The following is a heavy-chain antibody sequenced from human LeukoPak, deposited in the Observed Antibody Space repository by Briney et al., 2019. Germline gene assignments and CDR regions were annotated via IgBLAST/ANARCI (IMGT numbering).Heavy chain of an antibody. CDR1: GFTFSSYG. CDR2: ISYDGSNK. D-gene: IGHD2-2*01. CDR3: AKVGPGGYCSSTSCPYPFYYYYYYMDV. V-gene: IGHV3-30*18. J-gene: IGHJ6*03. Sequence: PGGSLRLSCAASGFTFSSYGMHWVRQAPGKGLEWVAVISYDGSNKYYADSVKGRFTISRDNSKNTLYLQMNSLRAEDTAVYYCAKVGPGGYCSSTSCPYPFYYYYYYMDVWGKGTTVTVSS.